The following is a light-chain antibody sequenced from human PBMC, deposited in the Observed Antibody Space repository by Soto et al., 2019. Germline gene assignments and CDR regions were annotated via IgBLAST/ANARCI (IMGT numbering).Light chain of an antibody. CDR2: GAS. J-gene: IGKJ1*01. CDR3: QQYGSSPRT. CDR1: PSVTNY. V-gene: IGKV3-20*01. Sequence: EIVLTQSPATLSLSPGERATLSCRASPSVTNYLAWYQQKPGQAPRLLIYGASSRATGIPDRFSGSGSGTDFTLTISRLEPEDFAVYYCQQYGSSPRTFGQGTKVDIK.